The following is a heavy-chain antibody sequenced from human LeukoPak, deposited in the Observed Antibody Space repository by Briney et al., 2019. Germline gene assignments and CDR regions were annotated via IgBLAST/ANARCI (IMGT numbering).Heavy chain of an antibody. J-gene: IGHJ6*02. CDR2: IIPIFGTA. CDR3: ARVSLKRDYYYYYGMDV. V-gene: IGHV1-69*13. Sequence: SVKVSCKASGGTFSSYAITWVRQAPGQGLEWMGGIIPIFGTANYAQKFQGRVTITADESTSTAYMELSSLRSEDTAVYYCARVSLKRDYYYYYGMDVWGQGTTVTVSS. CDR1: GGTFSSYA.